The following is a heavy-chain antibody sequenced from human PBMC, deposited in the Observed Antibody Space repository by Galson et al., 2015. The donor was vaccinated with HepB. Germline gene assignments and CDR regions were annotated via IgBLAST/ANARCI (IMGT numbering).Heavy chain of an antibody. CDR3: ARVGVSKFGGALVVPYYFDY. Sequence: ETLSLTCAVYGGSLSDFYWTWVRQPPGKGLEWIGEIKHTGTTNYQPSLKSRVTISVDTSKNEFSLRLSSLTAADTAVYYCARVGVSKFGGALVVPYYFDYWGQGTLVTVSS. CDR2: IKHTGTT. V-gene: IGHV4-34*01. J-gene: IGHJ4*02. CDR1: GGSLSDFY. D-gene: IGHD3-16*02.